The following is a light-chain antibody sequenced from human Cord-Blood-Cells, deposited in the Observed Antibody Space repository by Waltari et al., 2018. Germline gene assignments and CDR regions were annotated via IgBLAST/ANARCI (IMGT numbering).Light chain of an antibody. J-gene: IGLJ3*02. V-gene: IGLV2-23*01. Sequence: QSALNQPASVSGSPGQSITISSTGPSCGVGSYNLVPWYQPHPGKAPKPLNYEGSKRPSGVANRVSGYKSGNTASRTISALQAEDEADYYCCSYAGSSTWVFGGGTKLTVL. CDR2: EGS. CDR3: CSYAGSSTWV. CDR1: SCGVGSYNL.